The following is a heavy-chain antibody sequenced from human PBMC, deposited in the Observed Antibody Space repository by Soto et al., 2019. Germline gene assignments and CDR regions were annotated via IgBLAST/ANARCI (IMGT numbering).Heavy chain of an antibody. CDR2: INQDGNLQ. D-gene: IGHD3-16*01. CDR3: ASGGALDY. J-gene: IGHJ4*02. CDR1: GFTFRSYW. V-gene: IGHV3-7*01. Sequence: EVQLEESGGALVQPGGSLRLSCAASGFTFRSYWMTWVRQAPGKGLEWVANINQDGNLQYYADSVKGRFTISRDNVKNSLNLQMNSLRVEDTAVFYCASGGALDYWGQGTLVTVSS.